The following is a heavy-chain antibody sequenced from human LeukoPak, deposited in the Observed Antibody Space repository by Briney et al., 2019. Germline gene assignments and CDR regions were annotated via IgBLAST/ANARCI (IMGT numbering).Heavy chain of an antibody. CDR1: GFTFSSYA. Sequence: PGRSLRLSCAASGFTFSSYAMHWVRQAPGKGLEWVAVISYDGSNKYYADSVKGRFTISRDNSKNTLYLQMNSLRAEDTAVYYCARDERPYDSRGYYYVWGQGTLVTVSS. CDR3: ARDERPYDSRGYYYV. V-gene: IGHV3-30*04. CDR2: ISYDGSNK. D-gene: IGHD3-22*01. J-gene: IGHJ4*02.